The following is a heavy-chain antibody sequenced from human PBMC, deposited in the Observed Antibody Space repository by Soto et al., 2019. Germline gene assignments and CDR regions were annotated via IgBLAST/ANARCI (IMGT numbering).Heavy chain of an antibody. V-gene: IGHV2-70*13. CDR3: ARIRLVGDSKAFDN. CDR1: GFSLTSSGMC. CDR2: IDWEDDK. D-gene: IGHD1-26*01. J-gene: IGHJ4*02. Sequence: SGPTLVNPTQTLTLTCTFSGFSLTSSGMCVSWIRQPPGKALEWLALIDWEDDKYYSTPLKTRLTISRDTSKNQVVLTMTNMDPVDTATYYCARIRLVGDSKAFDNWGQGTLVTVSS.